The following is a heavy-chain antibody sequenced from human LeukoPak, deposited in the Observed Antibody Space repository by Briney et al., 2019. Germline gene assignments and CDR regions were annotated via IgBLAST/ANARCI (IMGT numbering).Heavy chain of an antibody. CDR3: ARDRGRGEDY. V-gene: IGHV3-7*01. D-gene: IGHD2-21*01. CDR2: IVPDGGDK. J-gene: IGHJ4*02. CDR1: GFTFSSYE. Sequence: PGGSLRLSCAASGFTFSSYEMNWVRQAPGKGLEWVANIVPDGGDKYYVDSVKGRFTISRDNAKNSLFLQMNSLRAEDTAVYYCARDRGRGEDYWGQGTLVTVSS.